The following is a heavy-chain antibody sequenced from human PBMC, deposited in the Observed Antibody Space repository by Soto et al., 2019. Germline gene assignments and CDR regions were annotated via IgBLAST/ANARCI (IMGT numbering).Heavy chain of an antibody. J-gene: IGHJ5*02. CDR2: IHWDDDK. CDR3: AHIPNYYQYEWFDP. V-gene: IGHV2-5*02. D-gene: IGHD3-16*01. Sequence: QITLKESGPTLVKPTQTLTLTCTFSGFSLTTRGVGVGWIRQPPGKALECLALIHWDDDKRYSPSLQSRLSITKDTSKNQVVLTMTNVDPVDTATDDWAHIPNYYQYEWFDPWGQGTLVSVSS. CDR1: GFSLTTRGVG.